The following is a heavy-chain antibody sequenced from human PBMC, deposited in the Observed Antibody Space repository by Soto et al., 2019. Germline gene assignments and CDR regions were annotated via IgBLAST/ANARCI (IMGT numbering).Heavy chain of an antibody. CDR3: ATLTVLRFLEWLYDAFDI. CDR1: GGSISSSSYY. J-gene: IGHJ3*02. CDR2: IYYSGST. V-gene: IGHV4-39*01. D-gene: IGHD3-3*01. Sequence: PSETLSLTCTVSGGSISSSSYYWGWIRQPPGKGLEWIGSIYYSGSTYYNPSLKSRVTISVDTSKNQFSLKLSSVTAADTAVYYCATLTVLRFLEWLYDAFDIWGQGTMVTVSS.